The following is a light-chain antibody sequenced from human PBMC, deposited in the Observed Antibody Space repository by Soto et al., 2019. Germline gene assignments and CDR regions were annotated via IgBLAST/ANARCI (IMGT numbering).Light chain of an antibody. Sequence: EIVLTQSPATLSLSPGERATLSCRASQSVSSYLAWYQQKPGQAPRLLIYDASNRATGIPDRFSGSGSGTDFTLTISRLEPEDFAMYFCQQYVSSPQTFGQGTKVDI. CDR3: QQYVSSPQT. J-gene: IGKJ1*01. CDR2: DAS. V-gene: IGKV3-20*01. CDR1: QSVSSY.